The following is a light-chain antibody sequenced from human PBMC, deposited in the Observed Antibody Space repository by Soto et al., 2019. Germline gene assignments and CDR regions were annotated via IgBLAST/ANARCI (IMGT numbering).Light chain of an antibody. V-gene: IGKV1-39*01. CDR1: QSISSY. Sequence: DIQMTQSPSSLSASVGDRVTITCRASQSISSYLNWYQQKPGKAPKLLIYAASSLQSGVPSRFSGSGSGTDFTLTISSLKPEDFATYYCQQSYSTPITFGQGTR. CDR3: QQSYSTPIT. J-gene: IGKJ5*01. CDR2: AAS.